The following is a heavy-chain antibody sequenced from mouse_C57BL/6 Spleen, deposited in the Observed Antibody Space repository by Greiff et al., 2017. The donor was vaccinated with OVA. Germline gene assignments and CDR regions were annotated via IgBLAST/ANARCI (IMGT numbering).Heavy chain of an antibody. J-gene: IGHJ3*01. CDR2: IRNKANGYTT. Sequence: EVKLVESGGGLVQPGGSLSLSCAASGFTFTDYYMSWVRQPPGKALEWLGFIRNKANGYTTEYSASVKGRFTISRDNSQSILYLQMNALRAEDSATYYCARYGLNWEFAYWGQGTLVTVSA. CDR3: ARYGLNWEFAY. D-gene: IGHD4-1*01. CDR1: GFTFTDYY. V-gene: IGHV7-3*01.